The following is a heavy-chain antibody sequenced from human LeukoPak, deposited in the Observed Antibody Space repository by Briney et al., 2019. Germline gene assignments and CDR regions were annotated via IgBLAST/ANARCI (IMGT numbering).Heavy chain of an antibody. J-gene: IGHJ3*02. CDR2: INPNSGGT. CDR1: GYTFTGYY. V-gene: IGHV1-2*02. CDR3: ARSPGVYYDFWSGYRNAFDI. Sequence: ASVKVSCKASGYTFTGYYMHWVRQAPGQGLEWMGWINPNSGGTNYAQKFQGRVTMTRDTSISTAYMELSRLRSDDTAVYYCARSPGVYYDFWSGYRNAFDIWGQGTMVTVSS. D-gene: IGHD3-3*01.